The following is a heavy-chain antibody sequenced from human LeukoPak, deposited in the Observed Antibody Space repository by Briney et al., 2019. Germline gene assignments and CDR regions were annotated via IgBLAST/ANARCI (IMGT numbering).Heavy chain of an antibody. V-gene: IGHV1-18*01. CDR1: GGTFSSYA. CDR2: ISAYNGNT. Sequence: ASVKVSCKASGGTFSSYAISWVRQAPGQGLEWMGWISAYNGNTNYAQKLQGRVTMTTDTSTSTAYMELRSLRSDDTAVYYCATGDIVVVPAASYYYYGMDVWGKGTTVTVSS. CDR3: ATGDIVVVPAASYYYYGMDV. J-gene: IGHJ6*04. D-gene: IGHD2-2*01.